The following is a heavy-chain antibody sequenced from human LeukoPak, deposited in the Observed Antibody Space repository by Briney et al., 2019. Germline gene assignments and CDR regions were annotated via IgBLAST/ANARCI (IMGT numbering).Heavy chain of an antibody. V-gene: IGHV6-1*01. J-gene: IGHJ4*02. CDR2: TYYRSKWYN. CDR3: VREIPGDDSSGYYYEGGQGSFDY. Sequence: SQTLSLTCAISGDSVSSNSAAWNWIRQSPSRGLEWLGRTYYRSKWYNDYAVSVKSRITINPDTSKNQFSLQLNSVTPEDTAVYYCVREIPGDDSSGYYYEGGQGSFDYWGQGTLVTVSS. CDR1: GDSVSSNSAA. D-gene: IGHD3-22*01.